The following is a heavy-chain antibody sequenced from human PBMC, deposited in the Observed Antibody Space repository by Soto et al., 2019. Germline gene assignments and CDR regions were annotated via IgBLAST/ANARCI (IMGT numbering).Heavy chain of an antibody. Sequence: SETLSLTCTVSGGSISSYYWSWIRQPPGKGLEWIGYIYYSGSTNYNPSLKSRVTISVDTSKNQFSLKLSSVTAADTAVYYCARLGGYCSSTSCFDWFDPWGQGTLVTV. CDR3: ARLGGYCSSTSCFDWFDP. J-gene: IGHJ5*02. CDR2: IYYSGST. CDR1: GGSISSYY. V-gene: IGHV4-59*08. D-gene: IGHD2-2*01.